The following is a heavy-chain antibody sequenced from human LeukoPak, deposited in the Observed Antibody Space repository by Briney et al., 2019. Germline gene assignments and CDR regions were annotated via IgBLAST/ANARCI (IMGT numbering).Heavy chain of an antibody. CDR3: ARDHYDFWRGYYYYYGMDV. Sequence: SETLSLTCTVSGGSLSSYYWSWIRQPPGKGLEWVGYIYYSGSTNYNPSLKSRVTISVDTSKNQFSLKLSSVTAADTAVYYCARDHYDFWRGYYYYYGMDVWGQGTTVAVSS. J-gene: IGHJ6*02. V-gene: IGHV4-59*01. CDR1: GGSLSSYY. D-gene: IGHD3-3*01. CDR2: IYYSGST.